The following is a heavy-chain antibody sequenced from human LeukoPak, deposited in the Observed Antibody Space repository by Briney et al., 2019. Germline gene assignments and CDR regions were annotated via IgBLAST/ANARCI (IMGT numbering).Heavy chain of an antibody. CDR1: GFTFDDYA. Sequence: GGSLRLSCAASGFTFDDYAMHWVRQAPGKGLEWVSGISWNSGSIGYADSVKGRFTISRDNAKNSLYLQMNSLRAEDTALYYCAKTGYYDSSGDAFDIWGQGTMVTVSS. J-gene: IGHJ3*02. CDR2: ISWNSGSI. V-gene: IGHV3-9*01. D-gene: IGHD3-22*01. CDR3: AKTGYYDSSGDAFDI.